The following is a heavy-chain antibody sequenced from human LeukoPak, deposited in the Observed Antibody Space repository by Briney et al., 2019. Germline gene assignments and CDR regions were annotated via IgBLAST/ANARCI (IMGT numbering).Heavy chain of an antibody. CDR2: ISSSGGNT. V-gene: IGHV3-23*01. Sequence: GGSLRLSCAASAFTFSSSAMSWVRQAPGKGLECVSAISSSGGNTYYADSVKGRFTISRDNSKNMLYLQMNSLRAEDTAVYYCAIVSGRIQIWPQPFGDGMDVWGQGTTVTVSS. CDR3: AIVSGRIQIWPQPFGDGMDV. CDR1: AFTFSSSA. J-gene: IGHJ6*02. D-gene: IGHD3-10*01.